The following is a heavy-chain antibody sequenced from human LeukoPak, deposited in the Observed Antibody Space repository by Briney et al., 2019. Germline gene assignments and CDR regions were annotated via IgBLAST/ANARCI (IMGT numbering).Heavy chain of an antibody. V-gene: IGHV4-59*01. D-gene: IGHD6-19*01. Sequence: SETLSLTCTVSGGSISTFSWSWVRQTPDRGLKWIGSYFSTATKSNPSLGRRVAISVDTSKNQLFLRLRSLTPADTASYYCARDTSVASGMQYWGPGTLVTVSS. CDR2: YFSTAT. CDR1: GGSISTFS. J-gene: IGHJ4*02. CDR3: ARDTSVASGMQY.